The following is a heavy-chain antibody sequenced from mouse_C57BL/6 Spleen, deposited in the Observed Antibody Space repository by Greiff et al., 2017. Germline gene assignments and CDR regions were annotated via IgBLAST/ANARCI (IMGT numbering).Heavy chain of an antibody. D-gene: IGHD2-1*01. V-gene: IGHV6-6*01. CDR1: GFTFSDAW. J-gene: IGHJ3*01. CDR2: IRNKANNHAT. CDR3: TREGNYGAWFAY. Sequence: EVKVIESGGGLVQPGGSMKLSCAASGFTFSDAWMDWVRQSPEKGLEWVAEIRNKANNHATYYAVSVKGRFTISRDDSKSRVYLQMNSLRDEDTGIYYCTREGNYGAWFAYWGQGTLVTVSA.